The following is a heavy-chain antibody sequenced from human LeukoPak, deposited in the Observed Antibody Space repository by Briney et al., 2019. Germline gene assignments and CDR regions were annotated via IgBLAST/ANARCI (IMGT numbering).Heavy chain of an antibody. J-gene: IGHJ4*02. V-gene: IGHV3-30*18. CDR2: ISYDGSNK. CDR3: AKDSHILTGYSDY. D-gene: IGHD3-9*01. Sequence: PGGSLRLSCAASGFTFSSYGMHWVRQAPGKGLEWVAVISYDGSNKYYADSVKGRFTISRDNSKNTLYLQMNSLRAEDTAVYYCAKDSHILTGYSDYWGQGTLVTVSS. CDR1: GFTFSSYG.